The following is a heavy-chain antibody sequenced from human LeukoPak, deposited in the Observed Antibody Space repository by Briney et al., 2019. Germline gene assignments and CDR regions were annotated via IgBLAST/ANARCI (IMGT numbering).Heavy chain of an antibody. CDR3: ARVFRYCSGGSCYFRYYYYGMDV. CDR1: GGTFSSYA. CDR2: IIPIFGTA. D-gene: IGHD2-15*01. Sequence: SVKVSCKASGGTFSSYAISWVRQAPGQGLEWMGGIIPIFGTANYAQKFQGRVTMTRNTSISTAYTELSSLRSEDTAVYYCARVFRYCSGGSCYFRYYYYGMDVWGQGTTVTVSS. V-gene: IGHV1-69*05. J-gene: IGHJ6*02.